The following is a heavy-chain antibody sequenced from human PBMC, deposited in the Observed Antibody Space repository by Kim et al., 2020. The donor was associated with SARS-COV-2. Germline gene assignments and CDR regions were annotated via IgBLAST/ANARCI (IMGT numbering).Heavy chain of an antibody. Sequence: SQTLSLTCAISGDSVSSNSAAWNWIRQSPSRGLEWLGRTYYRSRWYSNYAVSVKSRISINPDTSKNQFSLQLSSVTPEDTAVYYCARAKAVSGYYYYFDYWGQGTLVTVSP. CDR1: GDSVSSNSAA. J-gene: IGHJ4*02. CDR3: ARAKAVSGYYYYFDY. D-gene: IGHD5-12*01. CDR2: TYYRSRWYS. V-gene: IGHV6-1*01.